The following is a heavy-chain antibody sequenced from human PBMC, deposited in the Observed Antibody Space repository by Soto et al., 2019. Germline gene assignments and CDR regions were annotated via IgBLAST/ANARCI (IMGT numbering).Heavy chain of an antibody. J-gene: IGHJ4*02. D-gene: IGHD2-15*01. CDR3: ARDFPRAFCSGTGCCFDY. CDR1: GYTFTTYG. Sequence: QVQLVQSGAEVKKPGASMRVSCKASGYTFTTYGISWVRLAPGQGLEWMGWVSANNGATKYAQKFQDRITLTTDTSTSTAYMEVRSLISDDTALYCCARDFPRAFCSGTGCCFDYWGRGTPVTVSS. V-gene: IGHV1-18*01. CDR2: VSANNGAT.